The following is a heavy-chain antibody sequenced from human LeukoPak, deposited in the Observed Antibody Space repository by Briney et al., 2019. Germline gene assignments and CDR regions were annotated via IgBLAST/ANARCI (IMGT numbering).Heavy chain of an antibody. D-gene: IGHD4-23*01. J-gene: IGHJ4*02. Sequence: SETLSLTCAVYGGSFSGYYWSWIRQPPGKGLEWIGEINHSGGTNYNPSLKSRVTISVDTSKNQFSLKLSSVTAADTAVYYCARGGYGGNSGYFDYWGQGTLVTVSS. CDR3: ARGGYGGNSGYFDY. CDR2: INHSGGT. V-gene: IGHV4-34*01. CDR1: GGSFSGYY.